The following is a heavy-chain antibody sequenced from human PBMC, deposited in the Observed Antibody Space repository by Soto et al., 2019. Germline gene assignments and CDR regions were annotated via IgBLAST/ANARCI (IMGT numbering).Heavy chain of an antibody. Sequence: ASETLSLTCTVSGGSISSYYWSWIRQPPGKGLEWIGYIYYSGSTNYNPSLKSRVTISVDTSKNQFSLKLSSVTAADTAVYYCASLVDDYIWGSYRTRDAFDIWGQGTMVTVSS. J-gene: IGHJ3*02. CDR3: ASLVDDYIWGSYRTRDAFDI. V-gene: IGHV4-59*08. CDR1: GGSISSYY. CDR2: IYYSGST. D-gene: IGHD3-16*02.